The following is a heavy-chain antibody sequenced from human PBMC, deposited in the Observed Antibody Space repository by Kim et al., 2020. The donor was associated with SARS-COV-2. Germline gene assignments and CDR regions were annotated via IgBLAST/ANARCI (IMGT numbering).Heavy chain of an antibody. Sequence: ASVKVSCKASGYTFKSYPIHWLRQAPGQRLEWMGWVNAANDETKYSQKFQGRVTITRDTSANTAYMDPRSLTFEDTAIYYCARDMNPTVYDYWGQGTLVTVSS. CDR3: ARDMNPTVYDY. D-gene: IGHD4-4*01. J-gene: IGHJ4*02. V-gene: IGHV1-3*01. CDR2: VNAANDET. CDR1: GYTFKSYP.